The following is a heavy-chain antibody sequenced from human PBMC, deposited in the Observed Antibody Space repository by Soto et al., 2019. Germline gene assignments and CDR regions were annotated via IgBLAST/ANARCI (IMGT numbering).Heavy chain of an antibody. D-gene: IGHD5-18*01. CDR3: ARDIGGYSYGYDEYFQH. CDR2: INPSGGST. Sequence: QVQLVQSGAEVKKPGASVKVSCKASGYTFTSYYMHWVRQAPGQGLEWMGIINPSGGSTSYAQKFQGRVTMTRDMSTSTVNMELSRLRSEDTAVYYCARDIGGYSYGYDEYFQHWGQGTLVTVSS. J-gene: IGHJ1*01. CDR1: GYTFTSYY. V-gene: IGHV1-46*01.